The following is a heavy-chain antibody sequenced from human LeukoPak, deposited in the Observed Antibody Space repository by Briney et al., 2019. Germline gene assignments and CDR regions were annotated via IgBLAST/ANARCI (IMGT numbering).Heavy chain of an antibody. J-gene: IGHJ3*02. Sequence: AGGSLGLSCAASGFTFSSYWMSWVRQAPGKGLEWVANIKQDGSEKYYVDSVKGRFTISRDNAKNSLYLQMNSLRAEDTAVYYCAKEQEDRAFDIWGQGTMVTVSS. CDR1: GFTFSSYW. CDR2: IKQDGSEK. CDR3: AKEQEDRAFDI. V-gene: IGHV3-7*01. D-gene: IGHD2-15*01.